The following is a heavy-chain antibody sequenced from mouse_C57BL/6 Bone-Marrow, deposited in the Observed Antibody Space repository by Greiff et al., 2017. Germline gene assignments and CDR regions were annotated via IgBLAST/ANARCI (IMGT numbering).Heavy chain of an antibody. Sequence: EVQVVESGGGLVKPGGSLKLSCAASGFTFSDYGMHWVRQAPEQGLEWVAYISSGSSTTYYADTVKGRFTISRDTDKNTLFLQMTRLRSEDTAMYCCGRRTPDYWGQGTTLTVSS. V-gene: IGHV5-17*01. CDR3: GRRTPDY. CDR1: GFTFSDYG. CDR2: ISSGSSTT. J-gene: IGHJ2*01.